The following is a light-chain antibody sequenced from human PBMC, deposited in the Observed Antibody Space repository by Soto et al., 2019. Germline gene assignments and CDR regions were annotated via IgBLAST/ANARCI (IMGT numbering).Light chain of an antibody. V-gene: IGKV1-5*03. CDR3: QQYSTYPWT. CDR1: QTISTL. J-gene: IGKJ1*01. Sequence: DIQMTQSPSTLSASVRDRVTITCRASQTISTLLAWYQQRPGKAPNLLIYKASSLESGVPSRFSGSGSGTEFTLTISSLQPDDFATYFCQQYSTYPWTFGQGTKVEVK. CDR2: KAS.